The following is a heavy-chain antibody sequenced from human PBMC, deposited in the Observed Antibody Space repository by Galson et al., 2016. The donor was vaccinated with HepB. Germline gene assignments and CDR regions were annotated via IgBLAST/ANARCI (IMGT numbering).Heavy chain of an antibody. CDR1: GGSFTAHY. V-gene: IGHV4-34*01. J-gene: IGHJ4*02. CDR2: INHGGST. D-gene: IGHD5-12*01. CDR3: ARMEKWPTAHADF. Sequence: SETLSLTCAVYGGSFTAHYWTWIRQHPGKGFEWIGDINHGGSTNYNPSLGSRVTISVDTSKNQLSLSLSSVTAAGTAVYFCARMEKWPTAHADFWGQGTLVTVPS.